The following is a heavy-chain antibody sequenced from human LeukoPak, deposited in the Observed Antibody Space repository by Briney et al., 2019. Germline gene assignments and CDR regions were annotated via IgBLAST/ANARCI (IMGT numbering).Heavy chain of an antibody. J-gene: IGHJ4*02. Sequence: ASVKVSCKSSGYTFTTYFIHWVRQAPGQGLKWMGMINPSVGSTTCAQKFQGRVTMTRDTSTSTVYMELSSLRSEDRAVYYCARDLDSSSWYIEYWGQGTLVTVSS. CDR2: INPSVGST. CDR1: GYTFTTYF. CDR3: ARDLDSSSWYIEY. V-gene: IGHV1-46*01. D-gene: IGHD6-13*01.